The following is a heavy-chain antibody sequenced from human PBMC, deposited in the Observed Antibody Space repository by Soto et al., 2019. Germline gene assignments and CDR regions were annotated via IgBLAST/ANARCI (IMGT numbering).Heavy chain of an antibody. CDR1: GFTFSSYG. V-gene: IGHV3-30*03. CDR2: IEFDGSKK. D-gene: IGHD5-12*01. J-gene: IGHJ4*02. Sequence: QVQLVESGGGVVQPGRSMRLSCAAAGFTFSSYGMHWFLQSPGKGLEWLALIEFDGSKKYYADSVKGRVTISRDNSKNTLYLQKDSLRTEDTAVYYCARGGWGYAEQIQLSYYFDSWGQGTLVTVSS. CDR3: ARGGWGYAEQIQLSYYFDS.